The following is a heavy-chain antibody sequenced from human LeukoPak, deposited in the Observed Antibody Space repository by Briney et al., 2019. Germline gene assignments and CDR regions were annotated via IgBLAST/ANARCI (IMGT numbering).Heavy chain of an antibody. CDR1: GSTFSSHT. Sequence: PGGSLRLSCAASGSTFSSHTMNWVHQAPGKGLEWISYISNTGSVIYYADSVEGRFTISRDNAKNSLYLQMNSLRAEDTAVYYCARNLPAADYWGQGTLVTVSS. CDR3: ARNLPAADY. D-gene: IGHD2-2*01. J-gene: IGHJ4*02. CDR2: ISNTGSVI. V-gene: IGHV3-48*04.